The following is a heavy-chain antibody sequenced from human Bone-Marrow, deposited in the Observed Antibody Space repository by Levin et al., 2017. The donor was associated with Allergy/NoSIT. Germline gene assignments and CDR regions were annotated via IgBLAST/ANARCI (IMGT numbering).Heavy chain of an antibody. CDR2: IYHSGST. D-gene: IGHD3-22*01. Sequence: LSQTLSLTCAVSGYSLSAGYYWSWIRQPPGKGLEWIGSIYHSGSTYYNPSLKSRLTISIDTSRNQFSLKLSSVAAADTAVYYCARDGASDVDYDDSSASSTRSAFDIWGQGTLVTVSS. V-gene: IGHV4-38-2*02. J-gene: IGHJ3*02. CDR3: ARDGASDVDYDDSSASSTRSAFDI. CDR1: GYSLSAGYY.